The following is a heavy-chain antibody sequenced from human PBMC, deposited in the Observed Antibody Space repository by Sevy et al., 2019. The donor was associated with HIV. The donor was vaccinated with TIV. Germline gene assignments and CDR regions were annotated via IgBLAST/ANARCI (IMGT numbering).Heavy chain of an antibody. V-gene: IGHV1-3*01. J-gene: IGHJ4*02. CDR1: GYLFISFV. CDR3: TREAKQQLSQYFFDF. D-gene: IGHD6-13*01. Sequence: ASVKVSCKASGYLFISFVMHWVRQAPGQGLEWVGLINVGNGNTKYSQKFQDRVTITRDASTSTTYLELTSLTSEDTAIYYCTREAKQQLSQYFFDFWGQGTLVTVSS. CDR2: INVGNGNT.